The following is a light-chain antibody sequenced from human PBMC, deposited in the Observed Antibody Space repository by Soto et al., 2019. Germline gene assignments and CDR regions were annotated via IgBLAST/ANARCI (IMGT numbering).Light chain of an antibody. Sequence: QSVLTQPPSVSAAPGQKVTISCSGTSSNTGNNFVSWYRQFPGTAPELLIFEDNKRPSAISDRFSGSKSGTSATLAITVRRSGDEADYHCATWDGRLSAVVFGGGTKLTVL. CDR1: SSNTGNNF. J-gene: IGLJ2*01. V-gene: IGLV1-51*02. CDR2: EDN. CDR3: ATWDGRLSAVV.